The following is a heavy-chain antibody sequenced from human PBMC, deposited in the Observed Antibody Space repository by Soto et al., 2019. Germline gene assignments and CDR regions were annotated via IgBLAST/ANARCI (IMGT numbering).Heavy chain of an antibody. D-gene: IGHD4-17*01. J-gene: IGHJ6*02. Sequence: ASVKVSCKASGYTFTGYYMHWVRQAPGQGLEWLGWINPNSGGTNYALNFQGWVTMTRDTSFSTAYLELSRLRSDDTAVYYCARDSEGYGENDYYYYYGMDVWGQGTTVTVSS. CDR2: INPNSGGT. CDR3: ARDSEGYGENDYYYYYGMDV. V-gene: IGHV1-2*04. CDR1: GYTFTGYY.